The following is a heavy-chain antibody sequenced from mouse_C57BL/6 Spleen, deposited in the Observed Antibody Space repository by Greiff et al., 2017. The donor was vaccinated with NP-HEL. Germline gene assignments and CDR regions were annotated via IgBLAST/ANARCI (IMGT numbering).Heavy chain of an antibody. D-gene: IGHD2-5*01. V-gene: IGHV5-6*01. CDR2: ISSGGSYT. J-gene: IGHJ4*01. CDR1: GFTFSSYG. CDR3: ARHDYSNYDYYAMDY. Sequence: EVKLVESGGDLVKPGGSLKLSCAASGFTFSSYGMSWVRQTPDKRLEWVATISSGGSYTYYPDSVKGRSTISRDNAKNTLYLQMSSLKSEDTAMYYCARHDYSNYDYYAMDYWGQGTSVTVSS.